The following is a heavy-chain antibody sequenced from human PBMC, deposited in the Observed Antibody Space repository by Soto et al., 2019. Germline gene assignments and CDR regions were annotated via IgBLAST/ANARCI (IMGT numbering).Heavy chain of an antibody. Sequence: GASVKVSCKASGYTFTGYYMHWVRQAPGQGLEWMGWINPNSGGTNYAQKFQGWVTMTRDTSISTAYMELSRLRSDDTAVYYCAREVGANRGNWFDPWGQGXLVTVYS. CDR2: INPNSGGT. CDR1: GYTFTGYY. CDR3: AREVGANRGNWFDP. D-gene: IGHD1-26*01. V-gene: IGHV1-2*04. J-gene: IGHJ5*02.